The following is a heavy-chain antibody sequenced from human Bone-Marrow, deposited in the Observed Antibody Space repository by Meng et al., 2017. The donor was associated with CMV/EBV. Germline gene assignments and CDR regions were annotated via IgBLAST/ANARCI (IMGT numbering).Heavy chain of an antibody. V-gene: IGHV3-7*01. CDR1: GFTFSSYW. Sequence: GESLKISCTASGFTFSSYWMTWVRQAPGKGLEWVANIKEDGSEKYYVDSVKGRFTISRDNAKKSLYLQMNSLRAEDTAVYYCVRFYYDSVGYNYYYGMDVWGQGTTVTVSS. CDR2: IKEDGSEK. J-gene: IGHJ6*02. D-gene: IGHD3-22*01. CDR3: VRFYYDSVGYNYYYGMDV.